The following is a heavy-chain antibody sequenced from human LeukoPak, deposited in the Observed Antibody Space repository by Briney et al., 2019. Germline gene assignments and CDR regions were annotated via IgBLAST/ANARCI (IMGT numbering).Heavy chain of an antibody. CDR2: IYYSGST. V-gene: IGHV4-59*08. Sequence: SETLSLTCTVSCGSISSYYWSWIRQPPGKGLEWIGYIYYSGSTNYNPSLKSRVTISVDTSRNQFSLKLSSVTAADTAVYYCARLAVAATQPGNWFDPWGQGTLVTVSS. J-gene: IGHJ5*02. CDR3: ARLAVAATQPGNWFDP. D-gene: IGHD2-15*01. CDR1: CGSISSYY.